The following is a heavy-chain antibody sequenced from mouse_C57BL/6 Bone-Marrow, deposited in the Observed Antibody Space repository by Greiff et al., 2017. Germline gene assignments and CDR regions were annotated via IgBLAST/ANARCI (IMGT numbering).Heavy chain of an antibody. V-gene: IGHV5-6*02. CDR1: GFTFSSYG. CDR2: ISSGGSYT. J-gene: IGHJ2*01. D-gene: IGHD2-2*01. CDR3: ARGDDGNDGDY. Sequence: DVMLVESGGDLVKPGGSLKLSCAASGFTFSSYGMSWVRQTPDKRLEWVATISSGGSYTYYPDSVKGRFTISRDNAKNTLYLQMSSLKSEDTAMYYCARGDDGNDGDYWGQGTTLTVSS.